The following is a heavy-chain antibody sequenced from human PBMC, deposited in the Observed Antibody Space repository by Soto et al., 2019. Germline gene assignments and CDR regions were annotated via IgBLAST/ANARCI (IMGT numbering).Heavy chain of an antibody. D-gene: IGHD5-12*01. CDR3: AIAKGWPDIAFHP. J-gene: IGHJ1*01. CDR1: GFSFSSHS. V-gene: IGHV3-48*02. Sequence: EVQLVESGGGLVQPGGFLRLSCAASGFSFSSHSMNWVRQAPGKGLEWVSYISSTSSIIYYADSVKGRFTTSRDNAKNSLYLQMNSLRDEDTAVYYCAIAKGWPDIAFHPWGQGTVVIVSS. CDR2: ISSTSSII.